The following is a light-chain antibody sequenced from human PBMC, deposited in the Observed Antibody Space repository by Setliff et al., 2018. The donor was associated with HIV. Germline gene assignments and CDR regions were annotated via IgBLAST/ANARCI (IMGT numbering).Light chain of an antibody. CDR3: CSYAGSSTFVV. V-gene: IGLV2-23*02. Sequence: QSALTQPRSVSGSPGQSVTISCTGTSSDVGSYNLVSWYQQHPGKAPKLMIYEVSKRPSGVSNRFSGSKSGNTASLTISGLQAEDETDYYCCSYAGSSTFVVFGGGTKVTVL. CDR2: EVS. J-gene: IGLJ2*01. CDR1: SSDVGSYNL.